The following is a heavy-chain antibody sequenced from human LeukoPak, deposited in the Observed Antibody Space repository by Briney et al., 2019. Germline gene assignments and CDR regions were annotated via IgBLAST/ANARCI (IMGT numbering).Heavy chain of an antibody. CDR1: GFTFSSYG. D-gene: IGHD5-12*01. CDR2: ISGSGGST. CDR3: AKGYSGYVRYFDY. V-gene: IGHV3-23*01. J-gene: IGHJ4*02. Sequence: PGGSLRLSCAASGFTFSSYGMSWVRQAPGKGLEWVSAISGSGGSTYYADSVKGRFTISRDNSKNTLYLQMNSLRAEDTAVYYCAKGYSGYVRYFDYWGQGTLVTVSS.